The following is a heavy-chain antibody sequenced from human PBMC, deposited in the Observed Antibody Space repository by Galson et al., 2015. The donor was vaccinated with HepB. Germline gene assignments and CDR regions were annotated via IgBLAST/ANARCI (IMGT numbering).Heavy chain of an antibody. D-gene: IGHD3-10*01. CDR3: ARGLAWGFGDDY. CDR1: GGTFSSYA. J-gene: IGHJ4*02. V-gene: IGHV1-69*04. Sequence: SVKVSCKASGGTFSSYAISWVRQAPGQGLEWMGRIIPILGIANYAQRFQGRVTITADKSTSTAYMELSSLRSEDTAVYYCARGLAWGFGDDYWGQGTLVTVSS. CDR2: IIPILGIA.